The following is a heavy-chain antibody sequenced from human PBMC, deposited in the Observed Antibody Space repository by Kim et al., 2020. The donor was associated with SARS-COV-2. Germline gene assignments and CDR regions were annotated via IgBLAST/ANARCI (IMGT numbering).Heavy chain of an antibody. CDR2: IIPILGIA. Sequence: SVKVSCKASGGTFSSYAISWVRQAPGQGLEWMGRIIPILGIANYAQKFQGRVTITADKSTSTAYMELSSLRSEDTAVYYCANMAGLDAFDIWGQGTMVTVSS. V-gene: IGHV1-69*04. D-gene: IGHD6-19*01. CDR1: GGTFSSYA. J-gene: IGHJ3*02. CDR3: ANMAGLDAFDI.